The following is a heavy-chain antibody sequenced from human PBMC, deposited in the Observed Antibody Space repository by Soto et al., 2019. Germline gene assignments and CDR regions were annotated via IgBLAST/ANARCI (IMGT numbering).Heavy chain of an antibody. Sequence: GGSLRLSCAASGFTFSSYAMHWVRQAPGKGLEWVAVILYNGSNKYYADSVKGRFTISRDNSKSTLYLQMNSLRAEDTAVYYCAKNGDIVATIFDYWGQGTLVTVSS. CDR1: GFTFSSYA. D-gene: IGHD5-12*01. V-gene: IGHV3-30-3*02. J-gene: IGHJ4*02. CDR2: ILYNGSNK. CDR3: AKNGDIVATIFDY.